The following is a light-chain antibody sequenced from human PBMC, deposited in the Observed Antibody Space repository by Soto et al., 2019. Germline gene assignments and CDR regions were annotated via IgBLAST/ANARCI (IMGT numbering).Light chain of an antibody. CDR3: MHAKQTRLT. CDR2: LGS. J-gene: IGKJ3*01. Sequence: DIVMTQSPLSLPVTPGEPASISCRSRQSLLYSNVYNYLDWYLQKPVQSLQLLIYLGSHRASGVPDRLSGSGSGTDFTLKISGVEADYVGVYYCMHAKQTRLTVGPKTKVYIK. V-gene: IGKV2-28*01. CDR1: QSLLYSNVYNY.